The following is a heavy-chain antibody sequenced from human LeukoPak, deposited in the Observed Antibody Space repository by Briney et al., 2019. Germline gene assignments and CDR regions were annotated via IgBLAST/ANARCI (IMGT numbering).Heavy chain of an antibody. D-gene: IGHD6-19*01. CDR3: ARGGGYSSGWYGGVGFGP. CDR2: INHSGST. Sequence: PSETLSLTCAVYGGSFSGYYWSWIRQPPGKGLEWIGEINHSGSTNYNPSLKSRVTISVDTSKNQFSLKLSSVTAADTAVYYCARGGGYSSGWYGGVGFGPWGQGTLVTVSS. J-gene: IGHJ5*02. CDR1: GGSFSGYY. V-gene: IGHV4-34*01.